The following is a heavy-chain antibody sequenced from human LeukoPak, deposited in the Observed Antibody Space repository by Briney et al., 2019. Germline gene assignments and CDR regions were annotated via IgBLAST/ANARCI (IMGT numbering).Heavy chain of an antibody. Sequence: GASVKVSCKASGYTFIGYYMHWVRQAPGQGLEWMGWINPNSGGTNYAQKFQGRVTMTRDTSISTAYMELSRLRSDDTAVYYCARAALYGDYGGGNWFDPWGQGTLVTVSS. CDR2: INPNSGGT. J-gene: IGHJ5*02. CDR3: ARAALYGDYGGGNWFDP. D-gene: IGHD4-17*01. CDR1: GYTFIGYY. V-gene: IGHV1-2*02.